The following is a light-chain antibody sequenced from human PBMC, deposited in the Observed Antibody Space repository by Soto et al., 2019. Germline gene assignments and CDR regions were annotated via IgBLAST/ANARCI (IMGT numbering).Light chain of an antibody. J-gene: IGKJ1*01. CDR2: GAS. CDR3: QQRET. V-gene: IGKV3-20*01. CDR1: QSVSNTY. Sequence: EIVLTQSPGTLSLSPGERATLSCKASQSVSNTYLAWYQHKPGQATRLLIYGASSRATGIPDRFSGSGSGTDFTLTISRLEPEDFAVYYCQQRETFGQGTKVEIK.